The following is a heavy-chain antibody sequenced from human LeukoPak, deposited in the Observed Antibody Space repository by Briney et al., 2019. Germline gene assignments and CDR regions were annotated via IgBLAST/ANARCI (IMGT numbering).Heavy chain of an antibody. CDR2: IYPDDSDA. V-gene: IGHV5-51*01. D-gene: IGHD6-13*01. CDR3: ARPDSSSWHFDY. Sequence: GESLKISCKASGYSFTNYWIGWVRQLPGKGPEWMGIIYPDDSDARHSPSFQGQVTISADKSISTAYLQWSSLKASDTAMYFCARPDSSSWHFDYWGQGTLVTVSS. CDR1: GYSFTNYW. J-gene: IGHJ4*02.